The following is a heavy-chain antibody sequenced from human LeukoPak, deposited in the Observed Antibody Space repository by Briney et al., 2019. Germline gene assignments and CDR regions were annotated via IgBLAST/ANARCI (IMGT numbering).Heavy chain of an antibody. J-gene: IGHJ4*02. V-gene: IGHV3-74*01. Sequence: GGSLRLSCAASGFTFSKYWMLWVRQAPGKGLESVSRINTDGTVTTYADSVKGRFTVSRDNADNTMFLQMNSVGDDDTAVYYCATKQWLAPPPDSWGQGTPVTVSS. CDR2: INTDGTVT. CDR1: GFTFSKYW. CDR3: ATKQWLAPPPDS. D-gene: IGHD6-19*01.